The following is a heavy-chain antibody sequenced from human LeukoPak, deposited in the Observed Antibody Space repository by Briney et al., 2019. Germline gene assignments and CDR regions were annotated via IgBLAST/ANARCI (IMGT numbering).Heavy chain of an antibody. CDR2: IYHSGST. V-gene: IGHV4-39*07. J-gene: IGHJ3*02. Sequence: SETLSLTCSVSGDYISSYYWGWIRQPPGKGLEWIGSIYHSGSTYYNPSLKSRVTIAVETSKNQFSLKLSSVTAADKAVYYCARSSRILDIVATIRARLGGNGFDIWGQGTMVTVSS. CDR1: GDYISSYY. CDR3: ARSSRILDIVATIRARLGGNGFDI. D-gene: IGHD5-12*01.